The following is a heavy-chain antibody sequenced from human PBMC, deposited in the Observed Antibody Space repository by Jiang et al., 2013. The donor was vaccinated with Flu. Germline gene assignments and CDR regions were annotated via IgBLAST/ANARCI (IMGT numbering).Heavy chain of an antibody. V-gene: IGHV3-64*01. CDR3: ARGYQLLSPQTYYFDY. J-gene: IGHJ4*02. CDR1: GFTFSSYA. CDR2: ISSNGGST. Sequence: QLLESGGGLVQPGGSLRLSCAASGFTFSSYAMHWVRQAPGKGLEYVSAISSNGGSTYYANSVKGRFTISRDNSKNTLYLQMGSLRAEDMAVYYCARGYQLLSPQTYYFDYWGQGTLVTVSS. D-gene: IGHD2-2*01.